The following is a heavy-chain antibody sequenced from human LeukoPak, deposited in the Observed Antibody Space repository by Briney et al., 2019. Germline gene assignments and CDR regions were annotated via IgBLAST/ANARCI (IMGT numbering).Heavy chain of an antibody. Sequence: GGSLRLSCAASGFTFSSYSMNWVRQAPGKGLEWVSSISSSSSYIYYADSVKGRFTISRDNAKNSLYLQMNSLRAEDTAVYYCARDRDISWRGYGMDVWGQGTTVTVSS. CDR3: ARDRDISWRGYGMDV. V-gene: IGHV3-21*01. CDR2: ISSSSSYI. CDR1: GFTFSSYS. D-gene: IGHD2-15*01. J-gene: IGHJ6*02.